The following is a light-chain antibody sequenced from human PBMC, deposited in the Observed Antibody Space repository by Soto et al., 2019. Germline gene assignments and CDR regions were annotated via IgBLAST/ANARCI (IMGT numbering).Light chain of an antibody. CDR1: QNIGSS. CDR2: DAS. Sequence: DIQMTQSPPTLSASVGDRVTITCRASQNIGSSLAWYQHRPGKAPKLLIFDASTLQTGVPSRFSGSGFGTEFTLTITGLQPDDFATYYCQQHNDYSAVTFGQGT. V-gene: IGKV1-5*01. J-gene: IGKJ2*01. CDR3: QQHNDYSAVT.